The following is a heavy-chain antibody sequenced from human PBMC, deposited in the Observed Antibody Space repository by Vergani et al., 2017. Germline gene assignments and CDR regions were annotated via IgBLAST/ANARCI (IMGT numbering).Heavy chain of an antibody. CDR1: GFTFNSYG. Sequence: QVQLVESGGGVVQPWGSLRLSCAASGFTFNSYGMHWVRQAPGKGLEWVASIRSDESRRYYGDSMEGPFTISRDNSKNTLYLHMKSLRPEDTAVYYCAKEGGGYCSGGTCYPEYWGQGTXV. V-gene: IGHV3-30*02. D-gene: IGHD2-15*01. CDR2: IRSDESRR. J-gene: IGHJ4*02. CDR3: AKEGGGYCSGGTCYPEY.